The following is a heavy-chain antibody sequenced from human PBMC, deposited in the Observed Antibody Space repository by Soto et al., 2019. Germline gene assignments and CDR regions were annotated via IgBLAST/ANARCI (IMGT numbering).Heavy chain of an antibody. CDR2: IYYSGST. Sequence: QLQLQESGPGLVKPSETLSLTCTVSGGSISSSSYYWGWIRQPPGKGLEGIGSIYYSGSTYYNPSLKSRVTISVDTSKNQFSLKLSSVTAADTAVYYCARLVLAYCSGGSCYRSFDYWGQGTLVTVSS. J-gene: IGHJ4*02. D-gene: IGHD2-15*01. CDR3: ARLVLAYCSGGSCYRSFDY. V-gene: IGHV4-39*01. CDR1: GGSISSSSYY.